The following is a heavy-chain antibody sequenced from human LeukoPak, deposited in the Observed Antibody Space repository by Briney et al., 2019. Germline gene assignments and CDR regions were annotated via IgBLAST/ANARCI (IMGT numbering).Heavy chain of an antibody. J-gene: IGHJ5*02. Sequence: GGSLRLSCAASGFTFSSYWMHWVRQAPGKGLVWVSRISYDGGDPSYAASVKGRFTISRDNAKTTLYLQMNSLTAEDTAVYYCARGYSSRLYNWLDPWGQGTLVTVSS. CDR2: ISYDGGDP. CDR3: ARGYSSRLYNWLDP. D-gene: IGHD6-13*01. CDR1: GFTFSSYW. V-gene: IGHV3-74*01.